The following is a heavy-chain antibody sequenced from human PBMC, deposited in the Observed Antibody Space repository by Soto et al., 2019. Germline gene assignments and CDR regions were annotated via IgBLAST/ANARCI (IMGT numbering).Heavy chain of an antibody. CDR1: GFTFSGYS. Sequence: GWSLRLSVAACGFTFSGYSMNWVRQAPGKWLEWVSYISSSSSTIYYAESVKGRFSTSRDNAKNILYLEMYDLRTEDTAVYYCARDPSEGRVGNWFESWGQGTLVTVSS. V-gene: IGHV3-48*04. CDR3: ARDPSEGRVGNWFES. D-gene: IGHD2-2*01. CDR2: ISSSSSTI. J-gene: IGHJ5*01.